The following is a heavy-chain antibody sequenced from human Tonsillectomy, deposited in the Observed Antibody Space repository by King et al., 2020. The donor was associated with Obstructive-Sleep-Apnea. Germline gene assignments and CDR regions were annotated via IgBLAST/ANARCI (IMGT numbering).Heavy chain of an antibody. V-gene: IGHV3-64D*06. J-gene: IGHJ4*02. CDR3: VKGYSSSWVLPHFDY. D-gene: IGHD6-13*01. CDR2: ISSSGGST. Sequence: QLVQSGGGLVQPGGSLRLSCSASGFTLSSYAMHWVRQAPGKGLEYVSPISSSGGSTYYADSVKGRFTISRDNSKNTLYLQMSSLRAEDTAVYYCVKGYSSSWVLPHFDYWGKGTLVTVSS. CDR1: GFTLSSYA.